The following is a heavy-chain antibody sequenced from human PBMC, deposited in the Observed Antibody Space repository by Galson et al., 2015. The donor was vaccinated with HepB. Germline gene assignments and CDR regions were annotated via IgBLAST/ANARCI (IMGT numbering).Heavy chain of an antibody. CDR2: IYWNDDK. CDR1: GFSLSTSGVG. V-gene: IGHV2-5*01. D-gene: IGHD3-3*01. Sequence: PALVKPTQTLTLTCTFSGFSLSTSGVGVGWIRQPPGKALEWLAVIYWNDDKRYSPSLKSRLTITKDTSKNQVVLTMTNMDPVDTATYYCARGRVLEWLSNWGQGTLVTVSS. CDR3: ARGRVLEWLSN. J-gene: IGHJ4*02.